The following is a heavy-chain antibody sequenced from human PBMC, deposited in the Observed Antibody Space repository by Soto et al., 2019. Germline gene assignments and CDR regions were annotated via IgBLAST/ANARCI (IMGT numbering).Heavy chain of an antibody. D-gene: IGHD5-12*01. J-gene: IGHJ6*03. Sequence: QLQLQESGPGLVKPSETLSLTCTVSGGSISSSSYYWGWIRQPPGKGLEWIGSIYYSGSTYYNPSLKSRVTISVETSKNQFSLKLSSVTAADTAVYYCATLRYGGYPNYYYYYYMDVWGKGTTVTVSS. CDR3: ATLRYGGYPNYYYYYYMDV. CDR1: GGSISSSSYY. CDR2: IYYSGST. V-gene: IGHV4-39*01.